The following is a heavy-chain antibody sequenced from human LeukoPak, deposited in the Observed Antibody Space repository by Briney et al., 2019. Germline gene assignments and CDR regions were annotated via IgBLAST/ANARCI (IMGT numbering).Heavy chain of an antibody. D-gene: IGHD3-22*01. J-gene: IGHJ3*02. CDR3: ARNEVDSSGYYYNAFDI. CDR2: IIPILGIA. CDR1: GGTFSSYA. Sequence: VASVKVSCKASGGTFSSYAISWVRQAPGQGLEWMGRIIPILGIANYTQKFQGRVTITADKSTSTAYMELSSLRSEDTAVYYCARNEVDSSGYYYNAFDIWGQGTMVTVSS. V-gene: IGHV1-69*04.